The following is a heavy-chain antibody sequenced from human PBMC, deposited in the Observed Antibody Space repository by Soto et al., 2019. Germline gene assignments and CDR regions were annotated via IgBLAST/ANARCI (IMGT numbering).Heavy chain of an antibody. J-gene: IGHJ4*02. CDR3: AYGGYCSGGTCYRSPPIFDY. CDR1: GFRFSIYA. Sequence: PGGSLRLSCTASGFRFSIYAMHWVRQAPGKGLEWVSAISYDGSDAYYADSLKGRFTISRDNSKNTLYLQMNTLRAEDAGVYYCAYGGYCSGGTCYRSPPIFDYWGQGTLVTSPQ. D-gene: IGHD2-15*01. V-gene: IGHV3-30*01. CDR2: ISYDGSDA.